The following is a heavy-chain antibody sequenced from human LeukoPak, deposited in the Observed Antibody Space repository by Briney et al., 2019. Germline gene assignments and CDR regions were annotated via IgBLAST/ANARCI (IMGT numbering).Heavy chain of an antibody. CDR3: ARDGIDGGYALLTTPSFDY. J-gene: IGHJ4*02. Sequence: PSETLSLTCAVYGGSFSGYYWSWIRQPPGKGLEWIGEINHSGSTNYNPSLKSRVTISVDTSKNQFSLKLSSVTAADTAVYYCARDGIDGGYALLTTPSFDYWGQGTLVTVSS. CDR2: INHSGST. V-gene: IGHV4-34*01. CDR1: GGSFSGYY. D-gene: IGHD5-12*01.